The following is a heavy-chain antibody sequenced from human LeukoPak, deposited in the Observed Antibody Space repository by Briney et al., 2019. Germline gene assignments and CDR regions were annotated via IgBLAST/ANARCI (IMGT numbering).Heavy chain of an antibody. V-gene: IGHV1-46*01. D-gene: IGHD6-19*01. CDR1: GYTFTSYY. CDR3: ARVKGPTPIAVAGSFDY. J-gene: IGHJ4*02. Sequence: ASVKVSCKASGYTFTSYYMHWVRQAPGQGLEWMGIINPSGGSTSYAQKFQGRVTMTRDTSTSTVYMELSSLRSEDTAVYYCARVKGPTPIAVAGSFDYWGQGTLVTVSS. CDR2: INPSGGST.